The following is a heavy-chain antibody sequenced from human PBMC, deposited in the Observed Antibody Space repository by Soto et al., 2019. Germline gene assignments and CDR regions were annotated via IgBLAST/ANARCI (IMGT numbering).Heavy chain of an antibody. V-gene: IGHV1-69*06. CDR1: GATFSSYA. J-gene: IGHJ4*01. Sequence: SVKVCGDASGATFSSYAISWVRQAPGQGLEWMGGIIPIFGTANYAQKFQGRVTITADKSTSTAYMELSSLRSEDTAVYYCARAPRQHLADFDYWGPGTLVTV. D-gene: IGHD6-13*01. CDR3: ARAPRQHLADFDY. CDR2: IIPIFGTA.